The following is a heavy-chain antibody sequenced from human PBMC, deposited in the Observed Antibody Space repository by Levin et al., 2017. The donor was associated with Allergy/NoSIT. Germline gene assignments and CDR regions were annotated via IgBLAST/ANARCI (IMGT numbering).Heavy chain of an antibody. CDR3: ARGPYSSVGSCYGLDV. J-gene: IGHJ6*02. Sequence: SETLSLTCIVSGGSISSDTSYWSFILHPPGKGREWIGHMYFSGRTSYNPSLKSRVSISVDTSKNQFSLKVNSVTAADTAVYFCARGPYSSVGSCYGLDVWGQGTTVTVSS. D-gene: IGHD2-15*01. CDR2: MYFSGRT. V-gene: IGHV4-31*03. CDR1: GGSISSDTSY.